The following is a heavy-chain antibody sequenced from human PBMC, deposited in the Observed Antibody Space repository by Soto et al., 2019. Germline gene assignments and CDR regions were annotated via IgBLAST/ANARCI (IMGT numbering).Heavy chain of an antibody. CDR3: ARTSYDFWSGALGYFDY. Sequence: GESLKISCKGSGYSFTSYWIGWVRQMPGKGLEWMGIIYPGDSDTRYSPSFQGQVTISADKSISTAYLQWSSLKASDTAMYYCARTSYDFWSGALGYFDYWGQGTLVTVSS. J-gene: IGHJ4*02. D-gene: IGHD3-3*01. CDR1: GYSFTSYW. CDR2: IYPGDSDT. V-gene: IGHV5-51*01.